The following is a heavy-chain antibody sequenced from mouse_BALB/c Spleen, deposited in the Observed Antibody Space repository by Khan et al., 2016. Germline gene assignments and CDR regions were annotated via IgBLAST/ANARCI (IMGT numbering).Heavy chain of an antibody. D-gene: IGHD1-1*01. CDR2: INTETGEP. CDR1: GYTFTDYS. V-gene: IGHV9-2-1*01. CDR3: ARSRGSSYDYYAMDY. J-gene: IGHJ4*01. Sequence: QIQLVQSGPELKKPGETVKISCKASGYTFTDYSIHWVKQAPGKGLKWMGWINTETGEPTYADDFKGRFAFSLETSASTAYLPINNLKNEDTATYFCARSRGSSYDYYAMDYWGQGTAVTVSS.